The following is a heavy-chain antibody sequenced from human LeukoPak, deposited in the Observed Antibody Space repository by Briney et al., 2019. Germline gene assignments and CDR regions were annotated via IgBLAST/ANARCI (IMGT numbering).Heavy chain of an antibody. J-gene: IGHJ4*02. CDR2: IIPILGIA. D-gene: IGHD6-13*01. Sequence: SVKVSCKASGGTFSSYAISWVRQAPGQGLEWMGRIIPILGIANYAQKFQGSVTITADKSTSTAYMELSSLRSEDTAVYYCARDGSGIAAAGKHYWGQGTLVTVSS. CDR3: ARDGSGIAAAGKHY. V-gene: IGHV1-69*04. CDR1: GGTFSSYA.